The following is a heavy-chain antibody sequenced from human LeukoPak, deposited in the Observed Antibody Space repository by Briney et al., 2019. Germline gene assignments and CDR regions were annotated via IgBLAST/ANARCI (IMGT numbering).Heavy chain of an antibody. V-gene: IGHV4-4*07. J-gene: IGHJ4*02. CDR1: GGSISSYY. D-gene: IGHD3-22*01. CDR2: IYTSGST. Sequence: KTSETLSLTCTVSGGSISSYYWSWIRQPAGKGLEWIGRIYTSGSTNYNPSLKSRVTMSVDTSKNQFSLKLSSVTAADTAVYYCARAGYYYDGSGYYYADYWGQGTLVTVSS. CDR3: ARAGYYYDGSGYYYADY.